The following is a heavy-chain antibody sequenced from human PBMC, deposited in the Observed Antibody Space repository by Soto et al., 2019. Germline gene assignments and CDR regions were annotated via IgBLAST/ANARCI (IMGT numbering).Heavy chain of an antibody. V-gene: IGHV3-9*01. CDR1: GFTFDDYA. CDR3: ANLPLYGSGFDC. J-gene: IGHJ4*02. D-gene: IGHD3-10*01. Sequence: EVQLVESGGGLVQPGGSLRLSCAASGFTFDDYAIHWVRQAPGKGLEWVSGISWNGAASGYVDSVKGRFSISRDNTKNTLYLQMNRLRSEDTAMYYCANLPLYGSGFDCWGQGTLVTVSS. CDR2: ISWNGAAS.